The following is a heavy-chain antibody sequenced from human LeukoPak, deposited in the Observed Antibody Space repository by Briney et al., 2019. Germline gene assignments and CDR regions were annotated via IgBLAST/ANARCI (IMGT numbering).Heavy chain of an antibody. CDR2: IYTSGST. D-gene: IGHD2-2*02. CDR3: AREKTPCSSTSCYTYYYYYYMDV. J-gene: IGHJ6*03. V-gene: IGHV4-4*07. CDR1: GGSISSFY. Sequence: PSETLSLTCTVSGGSISSFYWSWIRQPAGKGLEWIGRIYTSGSTNYNPSLKSRVTMSVDTSKNRFSLKLSSVTAADTAVYYCAREKTPCSSTSCYTYYYYYYMDVWGKGTTVTVSS.